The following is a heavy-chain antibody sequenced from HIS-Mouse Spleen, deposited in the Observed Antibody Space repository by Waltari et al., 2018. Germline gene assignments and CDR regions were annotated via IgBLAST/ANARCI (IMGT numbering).Heavy chain of an antibody. CDR3: AREIPYSSSWYDWYFDL. J-gene: IGHJ2*01. D-gene: IGHD6-13*01. CDR2: IYYSGST. CDR1: GGSIRSGRYS. V-gene: IGHV4-39*07. Sequence: QLQLQESGPGLVKPSETLSLTCTVSGGSIRSGRYSWGWIRQPPGKGLEWIGSIYYSGSTYYNPSLKSRVTISVDTSKNQFSLKLSSVTAADTAVYYCAREIPYSSSWYDWYFDLWGRGTLVTVSS.